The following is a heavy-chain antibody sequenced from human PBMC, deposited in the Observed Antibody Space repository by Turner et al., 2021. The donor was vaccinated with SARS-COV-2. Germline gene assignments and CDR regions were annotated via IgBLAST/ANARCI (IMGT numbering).Heavy chain of an antibody. CDR1: GYTFTSYD. Sequence: QVQLVQSGAEVKMPGASVKVSCKASGYTFTSYDINWVRQDTEQGLEWMGWMNPNSGNTGYAQKFQGRVTMTRNTSISTAYMELSSLRSEDTAVYYCARTFTAMVRVDYWGQGTLVTVSS. CDR2: MNPNSGNT. CDR3: ARTFTAMVRVDY. V-gene: IGHV1-8*01. D-gene: IGHD5-18*01. J-gene: IGHJ4*02.